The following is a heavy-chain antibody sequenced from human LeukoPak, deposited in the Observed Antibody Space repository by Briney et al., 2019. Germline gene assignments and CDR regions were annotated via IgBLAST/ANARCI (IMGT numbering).Heavy chain of an antibody. CDR3: ARDAYSYGNRIDAFDI. D-gene: IGHD5-18*01. J-gene: IGHJ3*02. CDR1: GGSISSYY. V-gene: IGHV4-4*07. CDR2: IYTSGST. Sequence: SETLSLTCTVSGGSISSYYWSWIRQPAGKGLEWIGRIYTSGSTNYNPSLKSRVTMSVDTSKNQFSLKLSSVTAADTAVYYCARDAYSYGNRIDAFDIWGQGTMVTVSS.